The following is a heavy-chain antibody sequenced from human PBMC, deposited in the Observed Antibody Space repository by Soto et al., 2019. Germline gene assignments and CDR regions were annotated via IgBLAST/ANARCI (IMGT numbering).Heavy chain of an antibody. J-gene: IGHJ3*02. CDR2: IYYSGST. D-gene: IGHD6-13*01. CDR3: ARAPPLSSSWYLSAFDI. V-gene: IGHV4-59*01. CDR1: GGSISSYY. Sequence: SATLSLTCTVSGGSISSYYWSWIRQPPGKGLEWIGYIYYSGSTNYNPSLKSRVTISVDTSKNQFSLKLSSVTAADTAVYYCARAPPLSSSWYLSAFDIWGQGTMVTVSS.